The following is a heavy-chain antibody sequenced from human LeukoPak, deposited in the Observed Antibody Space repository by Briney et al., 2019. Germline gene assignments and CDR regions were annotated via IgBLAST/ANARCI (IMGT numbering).Heavy chain of an antibody. CDR3: TTSPTGTTWYYYYYMDV. Sequence: PGGSLRLSCASCGFNFGAYWMSWVRQAPGKGLEWVGRIKSKTDGGTTDYAAPVKGRFTISRDDSKNTLYLQMNSLKTEDTAVYYCTTSPTGTTWYYYYYMDVWGKGPRSPSP. V-gene: IGHV3-15*01. CDR2: IKSKTDGGTT. D-gene: IGHD1-1*01. J-gene: IGHJ6*03. CDR1: GFNFGAYW.